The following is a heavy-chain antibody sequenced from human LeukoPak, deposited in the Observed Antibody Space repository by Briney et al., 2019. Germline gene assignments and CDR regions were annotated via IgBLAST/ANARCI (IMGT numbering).Heavy chain of an antibody. J-gene: IGHJ4*02. CDR1: GYSFTSDG. V-gene: IGHV1-18*01. CDR2: ISTDNGNT. CDR3: ARGYSYGCGALDY. D-gene: IGHD5-18*01. Sequence: GASVKVSCKTSGYSFTSDGINWVRQAPGQGLEWMGCISTDNGNTDYAPTLQGRVTITTDTSTSTGYMELRSLRSEDTAVYICARGYSYGCGALDYWGQGTLVTVSA.